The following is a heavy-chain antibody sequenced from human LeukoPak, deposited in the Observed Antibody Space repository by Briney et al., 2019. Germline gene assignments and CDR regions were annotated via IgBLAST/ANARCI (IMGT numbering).Heavy chain of an antibody. Sequence: GGSLRLSCAASGFTFSSYWMHWVRQAPGKGLVWVSRVNSDGSSTTYADSVKGRFTISRDNAENTLYLQMNSLRVEDTAVYYCARGSTQYSSGWYGLDYWGQGTLVTVSS. D-gene: IGHD6-19*01. V-gene: IGHV3-74*01. CDR1: GFTFSSYW. J-gene: IGHJ4*02. CDR2: VNSDGSST. CDR3: ARGSTQYSSGWYGLDY.